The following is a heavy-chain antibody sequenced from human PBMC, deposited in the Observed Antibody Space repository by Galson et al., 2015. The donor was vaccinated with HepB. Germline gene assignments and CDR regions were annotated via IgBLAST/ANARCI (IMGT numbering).Heavy chain of an antibody. D-gene: IGHD3-22*01. CDR1: GFTFSSYA. V-gene: IGHV3-30-3*01. CDR2: ISYDGSNK. CDR3: ASGFGDSSGYTLGSNWFDP. Sequence: SLRLSCAASGFTFSSYAMHWVRQAPGKGLEWVAVISYDGSNKYYADSVKGRFTISRDNSKNTLYLQMNSLSAEDTAVYYCASGFGDSSGYTLGSNWFDPWGQGTLVTVSS. J-gene: IGHJ5*02.